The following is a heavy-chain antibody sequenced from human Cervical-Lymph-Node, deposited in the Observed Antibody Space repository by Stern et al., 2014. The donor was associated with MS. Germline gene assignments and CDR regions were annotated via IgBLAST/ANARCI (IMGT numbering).Heavy chain of an antibody. D-gene: IGHD1-1*01. V-gene: IGHV5-51*03. CDR3: ARRGHGYMGIDY. CDR2: IYPGDSGT. Sequence: EVQLVESGAEVRKPGESLRISCEVSGYRFTNNWIGWGRQMPGKGLEWMGIIYPGDSGTRYSPSFPCQVTILVDKSNSITYLQWSSLKASDTAIYYCARRGHGYMGIDYWGQGTLVTVSS. CDR1: GYRFTNNW. J-gene: IGHJ4*02.